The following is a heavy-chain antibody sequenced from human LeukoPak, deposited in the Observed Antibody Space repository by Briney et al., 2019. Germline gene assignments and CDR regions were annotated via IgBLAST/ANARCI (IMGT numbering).Heavy chain of an antibody. CDR3: ATLLDYYGSGTYYMIPFDY. V-gene: IGHV3-23*01. J-gene: IGHJ4*02. CDR2: TSGSGGST. Sequence: GGSLRLSCAASGFTFSSYGMHWVRQAPGKGLEWVSATSGSGGSTYYADSVKGRFTISRDNSKNTLYLQMNSLRAEDTAVYYCATLLDYYGSGTYYMIPFDYWGQGTLVTVSS. CDR1: GFTFSSYG. D-gene: IGHD3-10*01.